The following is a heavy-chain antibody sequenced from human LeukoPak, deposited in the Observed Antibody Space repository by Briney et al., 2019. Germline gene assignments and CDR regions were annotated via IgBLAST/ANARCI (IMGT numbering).Heavy chain of an antibody. Sequence: PSGTLSLTCAVSGGSFSSSNWWSWVRQPPGKGLEWIGEIYHSGSTNYNPSLKSRVTISVDKSKNQFSLQLNSVTPEDTAVYYCARIAIASREHDYWGQGTLVTVSS. CDR1: GGSFSSSNW. CDR2: IYHSGST. V-gene: IGHV4-4*02. D-gene: IGHD6-13*01. J-gene: IGHJ4*02. CDR3: ARIAIASREHDY.